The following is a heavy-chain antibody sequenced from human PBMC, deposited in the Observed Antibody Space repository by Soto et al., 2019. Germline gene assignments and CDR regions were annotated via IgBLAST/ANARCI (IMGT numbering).Heavy chain of an antibody. Sequence: EVQLVESGGGLVQPGGSLKLSCAASGFTFSGSAMHWVRQASGKGLEWVGRIRSKANSYATAYAASVKGRLTISRDDSKNTAYLQMNSLKTEDTAVYYCMSLDINGYNKKGYYWGQGTLVTVSS. J-gene: IGHJ4*02. CDR2: IRSKANSYAT. V-gene: IGHV3-73*01. D-gene: IGHD1-1*01. CDR1: GFTFSGSA. CDR3: MSLDINGYNKKGYY.